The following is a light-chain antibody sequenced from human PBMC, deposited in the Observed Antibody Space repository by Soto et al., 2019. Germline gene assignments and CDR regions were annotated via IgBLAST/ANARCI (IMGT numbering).Light chain of an antibody. Sequence: EIVMTQSPATLSVSPGERATLSCRASQSVSSNLAWYQQKPGQAPRLLIYGASTRATGIPARFSGSGSGTEFTLTISSLQAEEFAVYYCQQYNNWPPATFGQGTQVESK. J-gene: IGKJ1*01. CDR3: QQYNNWPPAT. CDR2: GAS. CDR1: QSVSSN. V-gene: IGKV3-15*01.